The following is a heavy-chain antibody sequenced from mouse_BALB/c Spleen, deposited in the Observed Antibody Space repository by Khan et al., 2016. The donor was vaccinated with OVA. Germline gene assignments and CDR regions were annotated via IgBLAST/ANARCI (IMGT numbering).Heavy chain of an antibody. J-gene: IGHJ3*01. CDR1: GDSITSGY. V-gene: IGHV3-8*02. CDR3: ARSTYRYAFAY. CDR2: MNYTGYI. Sequence: EVQLQESGPSLVKPSQTLSLTCSVTGDSITSGYWSWIRKFPGNKLEYMGYMNYTGYIDYNPSLKSRTAITRHTSKNQYYLQLNSVTAEDTATYYCARSTYRYAFAYWGQGTLVTVSA. D-gene: IGHD2-14*01.